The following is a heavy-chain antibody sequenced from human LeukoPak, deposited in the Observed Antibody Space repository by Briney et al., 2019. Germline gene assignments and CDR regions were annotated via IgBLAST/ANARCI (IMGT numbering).Heavy chain of an antibody. V-gene: IGHV4-59*01. D-gene: IGHD3-10*01. CDR3: ARAYGSGSSPLSYYYMDV. Sequence: RSSETLSLTCTVSGGSISSYYWSWIRQPPGKGLEWIGYIYYSGSTNYNPSLKSRVTISVDTSKNQFSLKLSSVTAADTAVYYCARAYGSGSSPLSYYYMDVWGKGTTVTISS. J-gene: IGHJ6*03. CDR2: IYYSGST. CDR1: GGSISSYY.